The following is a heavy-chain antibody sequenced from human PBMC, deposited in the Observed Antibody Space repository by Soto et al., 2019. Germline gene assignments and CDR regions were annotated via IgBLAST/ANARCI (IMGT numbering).Heavy chain of an antibody. D-gene: IGHD5-12*01. CDR3: TREIEGWLQHIFDY. Sequence: EVQLVESGGGLVQPGRSLRLSCTASGFTFGDYAMSWVRQAPGKGLEWVGFIRSKAYGGTTEYAASVKGRFTISRDDSKSIAYLQMNSLKTEDTAVYYCTREIEGWLQHIFDYWGQGTLVTVSS. V-gene: IGHV3-49*04. CDR2: IRSKAYGGTT. CDR1: GFTFGDYA. J-gene: IGHJ4*02.